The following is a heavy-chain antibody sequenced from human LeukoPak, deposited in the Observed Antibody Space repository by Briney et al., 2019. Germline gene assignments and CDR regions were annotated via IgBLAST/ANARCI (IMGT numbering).Heavy chain of an antibody. J-gene: IGHJ6*02. Sequence: GGSLRLSCAASGFIFSSYAMSWVRQAPGKGLEWVSAISGSGGSTYYADSVKGRFTISRDNSKNTLYLQMNSLRAEDTAVYYCAKDGSSSWYVDYYYYGMDVWGQGTTVTVSS. V-gene: IGHV3-23*01. D-gene: IGHD6-13*01. CDR3: AKDGSSSWYVDYYYYGMDV. CDR1: GFIFSSYA. CDR2: ISGSGGST.